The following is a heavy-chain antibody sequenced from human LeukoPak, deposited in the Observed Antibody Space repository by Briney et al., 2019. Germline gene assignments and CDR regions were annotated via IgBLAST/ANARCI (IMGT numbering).Heavy chain of an antibody. D-gene: IGHD5-12*01. Sequence: PSETLSLTCTVSGGSLSIYYWSWIRQPPGKGLDWVGYISYSGNTNYNSSLKSRVTMSVDTSKNQFFLKLNSVTAADTAVYYCARRTYNGDDPRGYNFDYWGQGKLVTVSS. V-gene: IGHV4-59*08. CDR1: GGSLSIYY. J-gene: IGHJ4*02. CDR3: ARRTYNGDDPRGYNFDY. CDR2: ISYSGNT.